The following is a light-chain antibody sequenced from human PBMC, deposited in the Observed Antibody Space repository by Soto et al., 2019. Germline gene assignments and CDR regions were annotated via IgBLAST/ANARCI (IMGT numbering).Light chain of an antibody. CDR2: DAS. CDR3: QQYNSYSPT. V-gene: IGKV1-5*01. CDR1: QGISSW. Sequence: DIQMTQSPSSVSASVGDSVTISCRASQGISSWLAWYQQKPGNPPKLLIYDASSLQSGVPSRFSGSGSETEFTLTISGLQPGDSATYYCQQYNSYSPTFGQGTKVDIK. J-gene: IGKJ1*01.